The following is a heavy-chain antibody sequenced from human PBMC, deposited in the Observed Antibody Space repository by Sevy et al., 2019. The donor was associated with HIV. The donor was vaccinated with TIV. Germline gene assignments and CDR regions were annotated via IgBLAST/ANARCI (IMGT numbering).Heavy chain of an antibody. CDR3: VRGPNCGVGGCQQISPYCLDV. D-gene: IGHD2-15*01. CDR2: IRNRPNSYTT. J-gene: IGHJ6*03. CDR1: GFTFSDHY. Sequence: GGSLRLSCAASGFTFSDHYVDWVRQAPAKGLEWVGHIRNRPNSYTTEYAASVKGRFTISRDDSKNSVYLQMNSLKTLDSAVYYCVRGPNCGVGGCQQISPYCLDVWGKGATVTVSS. V-gene: IGHV3-72*01.